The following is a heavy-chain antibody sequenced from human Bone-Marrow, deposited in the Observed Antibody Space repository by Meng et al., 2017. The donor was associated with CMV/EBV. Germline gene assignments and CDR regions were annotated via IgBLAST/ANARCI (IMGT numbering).Heavy chain of an antibody. Sequence: ASVKVSCKASGYTFTSYYIHWVRQAPGQGLEWMAWINPNSGVTNYAQKFQGRVTVTRDTSISTAYMELSRLGSDDTAVYYCSRSRGGYSWLDPWGQGTLVTVSS. D-gene: IGHD5-12*01. CDR1: GYTFTSYY. CDR2: INPNSGVT. J-gene: IGHJ5*02. V-gene: IGHV1-2*02. CDR3: SRSRGGYSWLDP.